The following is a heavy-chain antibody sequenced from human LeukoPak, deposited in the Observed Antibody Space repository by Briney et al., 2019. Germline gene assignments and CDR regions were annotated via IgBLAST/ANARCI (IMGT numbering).Heavy chain of an antibody. CDR1: GGTFSSYA. CDR3: ASVKSGGNWFDP. V-gene: IGHV1-69*05. Sequence: SVKVSCKASGGTFSSYAISWVRQAPGQGLEWMGGIIPIFGTANYAQKFQGRVTITTDESTSTAYMELSSLRSEDTAVYYCASVKSGGNWFDPWGQGTLVTVSS. CDR2: IIPIFGTA. J-gene: IGHJ5*02. D-gene: IGHD1-14*01.